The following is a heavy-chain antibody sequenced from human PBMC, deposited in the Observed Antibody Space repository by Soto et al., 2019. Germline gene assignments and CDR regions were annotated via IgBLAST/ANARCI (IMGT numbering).Heavy chain of an antibody. CDR2: IIPIFGTA. J-gene: IGHJ6*02. CDR1: GGTFSSYA. V-gene: IGHV1-69*18. CDR3: AIGDCSSTSCYIGSNYYYYGMDV. Sequence: QVQLVQSGAEVKKPGSSVKVSCKASGGTFSSYAISWVRQAPGQGLAWMGRIIPIFGTANDAQKLQGRVTITADESTSTAYMELSSLRSEDAAVYYCAIGDCSSTSCYIGSNYYYYGMDVWGQGTTVTVSS. D-gene: IGHD2-2*02.